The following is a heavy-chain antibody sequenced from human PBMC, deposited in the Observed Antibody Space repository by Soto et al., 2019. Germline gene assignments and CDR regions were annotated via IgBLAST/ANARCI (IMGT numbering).Heavy chain of an antibody. D-gene: IGHD6-13*01. Sequence: PGGSQRLSCAASGFTFSDYYMSWIRQAPGKGLEWVSYISNSAGTISYADSVKGRFTISRDNAKKSLYLQMSSLRAEDTAVYYCARAMYSSKTDFDYWGQGTLVTVSS. V-gene: IGHV3-11*01. CDR1: GFTFSDYY. CDR3: ARAMYSSKTDFDY. CDR2: ISNSAGTI. J-gene: IGHJ4*02.